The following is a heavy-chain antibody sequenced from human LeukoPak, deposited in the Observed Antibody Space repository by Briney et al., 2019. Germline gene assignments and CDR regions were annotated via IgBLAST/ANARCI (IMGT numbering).Heavy chain of an antibody. J-gene: IGHJ6*03. CDR3: AKDGSSSGYPYYMDV. D-gene: IGHD5-12*01. CDR1: GFTFSTYA. CDR2: ISGSGGST. Sequence: GGSLRLSCEVSGFTFSTYAMSWVRQAPGKGLEWVSVISGSGGSTYYADSVKGRFTISRDNSKNTLYLQMNSLRAEDTAVYYCAKDGSSSGYPYYMDVWGKGTTVTVSS. V-gene: IGHV3-23*01.